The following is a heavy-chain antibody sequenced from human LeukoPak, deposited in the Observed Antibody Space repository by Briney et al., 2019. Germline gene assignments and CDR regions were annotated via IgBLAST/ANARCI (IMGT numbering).Heavy chain of an antibody. CDR3: ASAYYDFWSGYFPI. Sequence: SETLSLTCTVSGGSISSYYWSWIRQPAGKGLEWIGRIYTSGSTNYNPSLKSRVTMSVDTSKNQFSLKLSSVTAADTAVYYCASAYYDFWSGYFPIWGQGTMVTVSS. CDR2: IYTSGST. J-gene: IGHJ3*02. V-gene: IGHV4-4*07. D-gene: IGHD3-3*01. CDR1: GGSISSYY.